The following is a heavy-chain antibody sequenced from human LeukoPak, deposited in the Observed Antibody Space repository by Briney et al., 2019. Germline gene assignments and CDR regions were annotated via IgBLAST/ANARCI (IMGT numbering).Heavy chain of an antibody. CDR1: EFTFSSYA. CDR3: AKSHCTTTSCRGDYFDY. J-gene: IGHJ4*02. D-gene: IGHD2-2*01. CDR2: IGGGGGST. Sequence: PGGSLRLSCTAPEFTFSSYAMNWVRQAPGKGLEWVSAIGGGGGSTFYADSVKGRFTISRDNSKNTLYLQMNSLRAEDTALYYCAKSHCTTTSCRGDYFDYWGQGTLVTVSS. V-gene: IGHV3-23*01.